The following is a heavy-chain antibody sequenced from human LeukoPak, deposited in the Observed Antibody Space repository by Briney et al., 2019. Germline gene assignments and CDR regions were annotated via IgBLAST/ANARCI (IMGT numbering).Heavy chain of an antibody. J-gene: IGHJ4*02. Sequence: SETLSPTCTVSGGSISSYYWSWIRQPPGKGLEWIGYIYYSGSTNYNPSLKSRVTISVDTSKNQFSLKLSSVTAADTAVYYCARARLRYSNGWYYFDYWGQGTLVTVSS. CDR2: IYYSGST. CDR1: GGSISSYY. V-gene: IGHV4-59*01. CDR3: ARARLRYSNGWYYFDY. D-gene: IGHD6-19*01.